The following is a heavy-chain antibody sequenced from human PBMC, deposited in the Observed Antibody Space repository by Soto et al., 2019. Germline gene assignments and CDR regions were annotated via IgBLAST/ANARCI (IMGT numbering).Heavy chain of an antibody. Sequence: QVQLQESGPGLVKPSQTLSLTCTVSGGSISSGGYYWSWIRQHPGKGLEWIGYIYYSGSTYYNPSLKSRVTISVDTSKNQFSLKLSSVTAADTAVYYCARDAIRRTPRNGMDVWGQGTTVTVSS. V-gene: IGHV4-31*03. CDR2: IYYSGST. J-gene: IGHJ6*02. CDR3: ARDAIRRTPRNGMDV. D-gene: IGHD4-17*01. CDR1: GGSISSGGYY.